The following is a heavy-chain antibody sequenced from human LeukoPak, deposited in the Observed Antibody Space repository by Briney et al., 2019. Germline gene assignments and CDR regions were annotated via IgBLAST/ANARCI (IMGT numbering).Heavy chain of an antibody. CDR2: INSDGSST. D-gene: IGHD3-22*01. CDR1: GFTFSSYW. V-gene: IGHV3-74*01. Sequence: GGSLRLSCAASGFTFSSYWMRWVRQAPGKGLVWVSRINSDGSSTSYADSVKGRFTISRDNAKNTLYLQMNSLRAEDTAVYYCARDPEYYDSSGYLGSWGQGTLVTVSS. J-gene: IGHJ5*02. CDR3: ARDPEYYDSSGYLGS.